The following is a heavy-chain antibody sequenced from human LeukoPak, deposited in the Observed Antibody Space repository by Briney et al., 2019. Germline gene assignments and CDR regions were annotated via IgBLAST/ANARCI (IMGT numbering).Heavy chain of an antibody. J-gene: IGHJ4*02. Sequence: GGSLRLSCAASGFTFSSYAMSWVRQAPGKGLEWVSAISGSGGSTYYADSVKGRFTISRGNSKNTLYLQMNSLRAEDTAVYYCARATYYYDSSGYYSHQLYYFDYWGQGTLVTVSS. V-gene: IGHV3-23*01. CDR3: ARATYYYDSSGYYSHQLYYFDY. CDR2: ISGSGGST. CDR1: GFTFSSYA. D-gene: IGHD3-22*01.